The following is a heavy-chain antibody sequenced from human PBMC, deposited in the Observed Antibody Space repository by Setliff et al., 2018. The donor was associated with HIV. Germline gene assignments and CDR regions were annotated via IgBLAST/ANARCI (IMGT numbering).Heavy chain of an antibody. J-gene: IGHJ5*02. CDR1: GYIFTTFG. CDR2: INTHNGNT. Sequence: GAAVKVSCKASGYIFTTFGFSWVRQALGQGLEWMGWINTHNGNTHYAQRFQGRVTMTRDTSTTTAYMELRSLRSDDTAGYYCARATWAADLWGQGTKVTVSS. V-gene: IGHV1-18*01. D-gene: IGHD6-13*01. CDR3: ARATWAADL.